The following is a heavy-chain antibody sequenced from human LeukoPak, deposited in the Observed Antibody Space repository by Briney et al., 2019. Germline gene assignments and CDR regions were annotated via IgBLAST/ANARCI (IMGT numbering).Heavy chain of an antibody. J-gene: IGHJ4*02. D-gene: IGHD2-15*01. CDR2: IFPSGGEI. CDR1: GFTFSTFA. CDR3: ARTYGSGSLDY. V-gene: IGHV3-21*01. Sequence: PGGSLRLSCAASGFTFSTFAMIWVRQPPGKGLEWVSSIFPSGGEIHYADSVRGRFTISRDNAKNSVYLQMNSLRAEDTAVYYCARTYGSGSLDYGGQGTLVTVSS.